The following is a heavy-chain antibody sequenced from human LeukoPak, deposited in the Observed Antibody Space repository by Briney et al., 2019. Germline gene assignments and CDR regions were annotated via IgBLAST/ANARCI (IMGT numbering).Heavy chain of an antibody. D-gene: IGHD3-10*01. J-gene: IGHJ5*02. V-gene: IGHV4-39*01. CDR1: GVSISSNSYY. Sequence: SEPLSLTCTVSGVSISSNSYYWGWIRQPPGTGLERIGRIYYSGSTYYNPALKSRVTISVDTSKNQFSLKLSSVTAADTAVYYCARNKYYYGSGNYGVPNWFDPWGQGTVVTVSS. CDR3: ARNKYYYGSGNYGVPNWFDP. CDR2: IYYSGST.